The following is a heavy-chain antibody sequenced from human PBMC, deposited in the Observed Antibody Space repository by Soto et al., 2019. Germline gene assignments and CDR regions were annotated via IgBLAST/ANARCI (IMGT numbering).Heavy chain of an antibody. CDR2: MNPNSGNT. CDR3: AREYQLLWTYNWFDP. CDR1: GYTFTSYD. Sequence: QVQLVQSGAEVKKPGASVKVSCKASGYTFTSYDITWVRQATGQGLEWMGWMNPNSGNTGYAQKFQGRVTMTRNTSISTAYMELSSLRSEDTAVYYCAREYQLLWTYNWFDPWGQGTLVTVSS. D-gene: IGHD2-2*01. J-gene: IGHJ5*02. V-gene: IGHV1-8*01.